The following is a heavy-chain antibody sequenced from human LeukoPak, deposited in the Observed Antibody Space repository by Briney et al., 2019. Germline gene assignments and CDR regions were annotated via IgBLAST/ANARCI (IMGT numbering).Heavy chain of an antibody. CDR1: GFTFSTYS. Sequence: GGSLRLSCAASGFTFSTYSMNWVRQVPGKGLEWISYITGSSSYTNYADSVKGRFTISRDNAKNSLYLQMNSLRAEDTAVYYCARRSTGNFDFWGQGTLVTVSS. J-gene: IGHJ4*02. CDR2: ITGSSSYT. CDR3: ARRSTGNFDF. V-gene: IGHV3-21*05.